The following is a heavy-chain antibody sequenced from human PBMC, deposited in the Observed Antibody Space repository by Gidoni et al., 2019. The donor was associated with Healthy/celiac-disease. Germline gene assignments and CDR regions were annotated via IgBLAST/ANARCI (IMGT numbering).Heavy chain of an antibody. V-gene: IGHV5-51*01. Sequence: EVQLAQSGAEVKKPGESLKISCKGSGYSFTSYWIGWVRQMPGKGLEWMGIISPGDSDTRYSPSFQGQVTISADKSISTAYLQWSSLKASDTAMYYCARRNSKWGGIGSYYFDYWGQGTLVTVSS. CDR2: ISPGDSDT. J-gene: IGHJ4*02. CDR3: ARRNSKWGGIGSYYFDY. D-gene: IGHD6-13*01. CDR1: GYSFTSYW.